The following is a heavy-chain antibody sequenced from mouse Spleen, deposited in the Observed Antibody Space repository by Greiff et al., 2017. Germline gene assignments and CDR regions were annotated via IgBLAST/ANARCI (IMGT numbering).Heavy chain of an antibody. Sequence: EVKLVESGPGLVKPSQSLSLTCSVTGYSITSGYYWNWLRQFPGNKLEWMGYISYDGSNNYNPSLKNRISITRDTSKNQFFLKLNSVTTEDTATYYCARESLYGNPWYFDVWGAGTTVTVSS. D-gene: IGHD2-1*01. J-gene: IGHJ1*01. CDR2: ISYDGSN. CDR1: GYSITSGYY. V-gene: IGHV3-6*01. CDR3: ARESLYGNPWYFDV.